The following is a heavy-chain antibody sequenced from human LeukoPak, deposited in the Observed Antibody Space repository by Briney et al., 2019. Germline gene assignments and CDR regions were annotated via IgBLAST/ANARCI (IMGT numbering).Heavy chain of an antibody. J-gene: IGHJ3*02. CDR2: ISAYNGNT. CDR3: LLTPNYDILTEI. D-gene: IGHD3-9*01. Sequence: GASVKVSCKASGYTFTSYGISWVRQAPGQGLEWMGWISAYNGNTNYAQKLQGRVTMTTDTSTSTAYTELRSLRSDDTAVYYCLLTPNYDILTEIWGQGTMVTVSS. V-gene: IGHV1-18*01. CDR1: GYTFTSYG.